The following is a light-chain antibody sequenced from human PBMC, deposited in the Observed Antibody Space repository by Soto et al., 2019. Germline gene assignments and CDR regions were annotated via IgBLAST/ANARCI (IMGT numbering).Light chain of an antibody. V-gene: IGKV3-20*01. CDR3: QHYGSSHT. Sequence: ILLPQSPCTLALFPGDSATLSCRASQNIKSDYFAWYQPKPGQAPSLLIFGASTRATGIPDRLSGSGAGAYFNLTISRLEPADFGVYYCQHYGSSHTVGQGTQLEIK. J-gene: IGKJ5*01. CDR2: GAS. CDR1: QNIKSDY.